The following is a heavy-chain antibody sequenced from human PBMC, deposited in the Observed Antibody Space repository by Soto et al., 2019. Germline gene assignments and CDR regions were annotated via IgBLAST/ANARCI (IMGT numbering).Heavy chain of an antibody. Sequence: PEGSLRLSCEASGLTFRSYFMNWVRQAPGKGLQWVAHIGITGGTIYYADSVKGRFAVSRDNAKNSLYLQLNSLRVDDTAIYYCAREGGEYYRDVWGQGTAVSVSS. V-gene: IGHV3-11*01. CDR2: IGITGGTI. D-gene: IGHD4-17*01. CDR1: GLTFRSYF. CDR3: AREGGEYYRDV. J-gene: IGHJ4*02.